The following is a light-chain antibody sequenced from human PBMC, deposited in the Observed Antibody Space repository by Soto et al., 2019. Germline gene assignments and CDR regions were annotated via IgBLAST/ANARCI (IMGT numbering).Light chain of an antibody. V-gene: IGKV3-11*01. CDR1: QNISRH. J-gene: IGKJ4*01. CDR3: QQRSNWPLT. CDR2: DAS. Sequence: EIVLTQSPATLSLSPGERANLSCRASQNISRHLAWYQQKPGQTPRLLIYDASSRATDFPARFSGSGSGTDFTLTISSLEPEDFAVYYCQQRSNWPLTFGGGTKVEI.